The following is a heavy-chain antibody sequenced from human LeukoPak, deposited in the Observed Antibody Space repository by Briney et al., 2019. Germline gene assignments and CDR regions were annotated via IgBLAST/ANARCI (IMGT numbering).Heavy chain of an antibody. Sequence: ETLSLTCAVYGGSFSGYYWSWIRQPPGKGLEWIGYVYYSGSTNYNPSLKSRVTISVDTSKSQFSLKLTSVTAADTAVYYCARGGGSGRGNWFDPWGQGSLVIVSS. CDR3: ARGGGSGRGNWFDP. CDR2: VYYSGST. J-gene: IGHJ5*02. V-gene: IGHV4-59*01. CDR1: GGSFSGYY. D-gene: IGHD3-10*01.